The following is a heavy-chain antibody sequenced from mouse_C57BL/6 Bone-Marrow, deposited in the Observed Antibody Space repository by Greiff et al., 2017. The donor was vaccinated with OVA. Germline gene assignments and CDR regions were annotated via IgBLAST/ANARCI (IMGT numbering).Heavy chain of an antibody. Sequence: VQLQQSGAELARPGASVKLSCKASGYTFTSYGISWVKQRTGQGLEWIGEIYPRSGNTYYNEKFKGKATLTADKSSSTAYMELSSLTSEDSAVYFCARWGITTVEDYWGQGTTLTVSS. CDR1: GYTFTSYG. CDR2: IYPRSGNT. CDR3: ARWGITTVEDY. J-gene: IGHJ2*01. V-gene: IGHV1-81*01. D-gene: IGHD1-1*01.